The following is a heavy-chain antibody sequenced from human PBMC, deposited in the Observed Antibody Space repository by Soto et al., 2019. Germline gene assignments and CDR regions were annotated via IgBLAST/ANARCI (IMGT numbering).Heavy chain of an antibody. Sequence: GGSLRLSCAASGFTFSSYAMSWVRQAPGKGLEWVSAITGSGDSTYYADSVKGRFTVSRDNSKNTLYLQMNSLRAEDTAVYYCAKVFVFTIREGFDYWGLGTLVNVSS. CDR3: AKVFVFTIREGFDY. CDR1: GFTFSSYA. D-gene: IGHD3-3*01. CDR2: ITGSGDST. J-gene: IGHJ4*02. V-gene: IGHV3-23*01.